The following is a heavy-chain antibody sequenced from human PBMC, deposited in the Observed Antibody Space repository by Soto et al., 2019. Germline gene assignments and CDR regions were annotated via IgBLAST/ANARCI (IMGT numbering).Heavy chain of an antibody. CDR2: INYSGST. CDR3: ATYYTAIDRSS. Sequence: SETLSLTCAIYGGSIGTYYWSWIRQPPGKGLEWIGEINYSGSTTYNPSLKTRVTMSVDTSKNQFSLRLTSVTAADTAIYYCATYYTAIDRSSWGQGTLVTVSS. V-gene: IGHV4-34*01. CDR1: GGSIGTYY. D-gene: IGHD3-3*01. J-gene: IGHJ5*02.